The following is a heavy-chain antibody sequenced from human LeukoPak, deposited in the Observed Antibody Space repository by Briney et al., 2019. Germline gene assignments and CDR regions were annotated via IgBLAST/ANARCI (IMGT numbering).Heavy chain of an antibody. D-gene: IGHD3-16*02. CDR3: ARGPHTYDYVWGSYPDY. Sequence: GASVKVSCKASGYTFTGYYMHWVRQAPGQGLEWMGRINPNSGGTNYAQKFQGRVTMTRDTPISTAYMELSRLRSDDTAVYYCARGPHTYDYVWGSYPDYWGQGTLVTVSS. CDR2: INPNSGGT. J-gene: IGHJ4*02. CDR1: GYTFTGYY. V-gene: IGHV1-2*06.